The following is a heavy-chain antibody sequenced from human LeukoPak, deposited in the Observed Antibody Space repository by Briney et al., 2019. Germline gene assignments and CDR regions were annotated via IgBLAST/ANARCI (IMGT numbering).Heavy chain of an antibody. CDR2: ISGSGDST. D-gene: IGHD2-2*01. J-gene: IGHJ4*02. V-gene: IGHV3-23*01. CDR3: AKGLSTSCHSDFDS. Sequence: GGSLRLSCAASGFTFSSYAMTWVRQAPGKGLEWVSAISGSGDSTFYADSVKGRFTISRDNSKKTLYLQMNSLRAEDTAVYYCAKGLSTSCHSDFDSWGQGTLVTVSS. CDR1: GFTFSSYA.